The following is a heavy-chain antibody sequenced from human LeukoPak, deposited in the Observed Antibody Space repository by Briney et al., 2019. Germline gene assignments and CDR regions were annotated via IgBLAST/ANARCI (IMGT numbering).Heavy chain of an antibody. J-gene: IGHJ3*02. CDR2: ISGSGGST. V-gene: IGHV3-23*01. CDR3: AKDRMAVVPAANDAFDI. Sequence: GGSLRLSCAASGFTFSSYAMSWVRQAPGKGLEWVSGISGSGGSTYYADSVKGRFTISRDNSKNTLYLQMNGLRAEDTAMYYCAKDRMAVVPAANDAFDIWGQGTMVTVSS. D-gene: IGHD2-2*01. CDR1: GFTFSSYA.